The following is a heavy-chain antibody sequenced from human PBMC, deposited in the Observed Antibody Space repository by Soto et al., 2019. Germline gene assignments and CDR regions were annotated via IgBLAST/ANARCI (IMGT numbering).Heavy chain of an antibody. CDR1: GFTVSSDY. J-gene: IGHJ4*02. Sequence: GGSLRLSCAASGFTVSSDYMTWVRQAPGKGLEWVSVLYGDGDTFYADSVKGRFTISTDTSRKTLSLQMNSLRAEDSAVYYCARRGYYHDSSGYYPLFDYWGQGTPVTVSS. CDR3: ARRGYYHDSSGYYPLFDY. CDR2: LYGDGDT. D-gene: IGHD3-22*01. V-gene: IGHV3-53*01.